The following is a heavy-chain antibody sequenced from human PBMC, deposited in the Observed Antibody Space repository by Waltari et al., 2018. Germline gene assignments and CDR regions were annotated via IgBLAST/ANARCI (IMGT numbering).Heavy chain of an antibody. Sequence: QAQLQESGPGLVKPSETLSLTCTVSGSSISSGYYWGWIRQPPGKGLEWIGSIYHRGSTYYSPSLKSRVTISVDTSKNQFSLKLSSVTAADTAVYYCARALSGGDRPSWFDPWGQGTLVTVSS. D-gene: IGHD3-10*01. J-gene: IGHJ5*02. CDR3: ARALSGGDRPSWFDP. V-gene: IGHV4-38-2*02. CDR1: GSSISSGYY. CDR2: IYHRGST.